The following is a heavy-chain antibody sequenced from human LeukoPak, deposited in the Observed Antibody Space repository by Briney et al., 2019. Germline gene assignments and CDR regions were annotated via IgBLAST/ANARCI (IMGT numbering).Heavy chain of an antibody. CDR2: IFHSGIT. CDR3: ARDARGYYYGMDV. Sequence: SETLSLTCAVSGGSISSAGYSWGWIRQPPGKGLEWIGYIFHSGITYFNPSLKSRVTISPGRSKNQFSLKLSSVTAADTAVYYCARDARGYYYGMDVWGQGTTVTVSS. CDR1: GGSISSAGYS. V-gene: IGHV4-30-2*01. J-gene: IGHJ6*02.